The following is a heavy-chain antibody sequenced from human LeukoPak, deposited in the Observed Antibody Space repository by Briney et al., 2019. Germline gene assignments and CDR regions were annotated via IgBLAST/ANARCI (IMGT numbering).Heavy chain of an antibody. Sequence: ASVKVSCKASGYTFTSYDINWVRQATGQGLEWMGWMNPNSGNTGYAKKFQGRVTMTRNTSISTAYMELSSLRSEDTAVYYCARVGDGYNYDYYYMDVWGKGTTVTVSS. CDR3: ARVGDGYNYDYYYMDV. J-gene: IGHJ6*03. D-gene: IGHD5-24*01. CDR2: MNPNSGNT. V-gene: IGHV1-8*01. CDR1: GYTFTSYD.